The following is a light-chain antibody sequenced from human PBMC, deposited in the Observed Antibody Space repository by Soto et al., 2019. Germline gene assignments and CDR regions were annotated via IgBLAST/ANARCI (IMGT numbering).Light chain of an antibody. CDR2: YES. Sequence: DIQMTQSPSSLSASVGDRVTITCQASQDISHYLNWYQQKPGKAPKLLIYYESNLETGAPSKFSGGGSGTHFVFTISSLQPEDVATYYCQQFYNLPWTFGQGTKVEIE. V-gene: IGKV1-33*01. CDR3: QQFYNLPWT. J-gene: IGKJ1*01. CDR1: QDISHY.